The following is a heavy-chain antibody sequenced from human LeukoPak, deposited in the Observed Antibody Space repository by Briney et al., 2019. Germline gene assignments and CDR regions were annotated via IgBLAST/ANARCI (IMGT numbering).Heavy chain of an antibody. CDR1: GFTFSSYS. V-gene: IGHV3-21*01. J-gene: IGHJ5*02. CDR3: ARGEAAGTDGNRFDP. Sequence: GGSLRLSCAASGFTFSSYSMNWVRQAPGKGLEWVSSISSSSSYIYYADSVKGRFTISRDNAKNSLYLQMNSLRAEDTAVYYCARGEAAGTDGNRFDPWGQGTLVTVSS. CDR2: ISSSSSYI. D-gene: IGHD6-13*01.